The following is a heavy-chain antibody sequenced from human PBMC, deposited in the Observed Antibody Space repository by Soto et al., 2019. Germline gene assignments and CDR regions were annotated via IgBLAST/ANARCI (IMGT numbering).Heavy chain of an antibody. CDR2: INSDGSST. J-gene: IGHJ4*02. CDR3: ARGKIVVVEEYYFDY. D-gene: IGHD2-2*01. V-gene: IGHV3-74*01. CDR1: GFTFSSYW. Sequence: PGGSLRLSCAASGFTFSSYWMHWVRQAPGKGLVWVSRINSDGSSTSYADSVKGRFTISRDNAKNTLYLQMNSLRAEDTAVYYCARGKIVVVEEYYFDYWGQGTLVTVSS.